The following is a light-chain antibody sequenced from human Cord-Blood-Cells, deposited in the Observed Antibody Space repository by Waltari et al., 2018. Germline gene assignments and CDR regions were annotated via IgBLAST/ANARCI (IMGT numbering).Light chain of an antibody. V-gene: IGLV2-23*02. CDR3: SSYARSSTLV. J-gene: IGLJ3*02. CDR1: SSAVGSYNL. Sequence: QSALTQPASVSGSPGQSITISCTGTSSAVGSYNLVSWYQQHPGKAPKLMIYEVSKRPSGGSKRFSGSKSGNTASLTISGLQAEDEADYYCSSYARSSTLVFGGGTKLTVL. CDR2: EVS.